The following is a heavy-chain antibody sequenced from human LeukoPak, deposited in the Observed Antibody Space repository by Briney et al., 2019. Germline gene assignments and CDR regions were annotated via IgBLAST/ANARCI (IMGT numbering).Heavy chain of an antibody. J-gene: IGHJ4*02. CDR3: AKDGLGRATIREFDH. CDR1: GFTFSSYW. Sequence: GGSLRLSCADSGFTFSSYWMTWVRQAPGRGLEWVANINGDGSEKYYVDSVKGRFTISRDNAKNSLYLQMNSLRAEDTAVYYCAKDGLGRATIREFDHWGQGTLATVSS. CDR2: INGDGSEK. D-gene: IGHD5-24*01. V-gene: IGHV3-7*01.